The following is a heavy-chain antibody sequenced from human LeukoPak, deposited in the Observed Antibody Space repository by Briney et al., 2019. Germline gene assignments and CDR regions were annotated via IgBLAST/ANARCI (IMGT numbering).Heavy chain of an antibody. CDR2: SYPGDSDT. D-gene: IGHD3-10*01. V-gene: IGHV5-51*01. Sequence: GESLKISCKGSGYSFTSYWIGCVRQMPGKGLEWMGISYPGDSDTRYSPSFQGQVTISADKSISTAYLQCSSLKASDTAMYYCARADIYGSGSYYNFDYWGQGTLVTVSS. CDR3: ARADIYGSGSYYNFDY. J-gene: IGHJ4*02. CDR1: GYSFTSYW.